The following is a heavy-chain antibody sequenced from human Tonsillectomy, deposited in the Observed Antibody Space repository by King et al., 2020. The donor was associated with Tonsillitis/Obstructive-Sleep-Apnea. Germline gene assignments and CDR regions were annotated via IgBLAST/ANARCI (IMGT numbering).Heavy chain of an antibody. D-gene: IGHD2-2*01. CDR2: ISAYNGNT. V-gene: IGHV1-18*01. J-gene: IGHJ4*02. Sequence: QLVQSGPEVKKPGASVKVSCKASGYTFTNYGISWVRQAPGQGLEWMGWISAYNGNTNYAQKVQGRVTMTTDTSTSTAYMELRSLRSEDTAVYYCARPRGALVIVPAAIDYWGQGTLVTVSS. CDR3: ARPRGALVIVPAAIDY. CDR1: GYTFTNYG.